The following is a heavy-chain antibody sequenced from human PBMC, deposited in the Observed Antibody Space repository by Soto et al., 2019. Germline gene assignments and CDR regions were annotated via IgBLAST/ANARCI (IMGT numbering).Heavy chain of an antibody. Sequence: SVKVSCKASGGTFTNYAFSWVRQAPGEGLEWMGGILPVLGATNYAQKFQGRVTVTADEPTVTAYMEQNSLTSEDTAVYYCARRSLYGSGSYEFIPTYYFYCGLDVWGQGTTVIV. V-gene: IGHV1-69*13. CDR3: ARRSLYGSGSYEFIPTYYFYCGLDV. D-gene: IGHD3-10*01. CDR1: GGTFTNYA. J-gene: IGHJ6*02. CDR2: ILPVLGAT.